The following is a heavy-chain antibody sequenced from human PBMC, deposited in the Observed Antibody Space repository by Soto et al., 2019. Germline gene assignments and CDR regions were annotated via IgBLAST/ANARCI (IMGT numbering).Heavy chain of an antibody. J-gene: IGHJ4*02. CDR1: GGSISSGGTGSY. CDR3: ASGHDAYKVRY. CDR2: IYYTGNT. D-gene: IGHD1-1*01. V-gene: IGHV4-31*03. Sequence: QVQLQESGPGLVKPSQTLSLTCTVSGGSISSGGTGSYWTWIRQLPGKGLEWIGYIYYTGNTYYNPSLKSRPTISIATSENQFSLKLTSVTAADTAVYFCASGHDAYKVRYWGQGTPVTVSS.